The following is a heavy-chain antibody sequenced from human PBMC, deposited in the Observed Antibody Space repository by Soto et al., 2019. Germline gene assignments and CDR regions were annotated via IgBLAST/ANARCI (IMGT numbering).Heavy chain of an antibody. D-gene: IGHD3-3*01. J-gene: IGHJ4*02. CDR3: AMLYDFWSGYYEKTVDY. V-gene: IGHV3-66*01. Sequence: EVQLVESGGGLVQHGGSLRLSCAASGFTVSSNYMSWVRQAPGKGLEWVAVINSCGRTYDADSVKVRFTISRKNSKNTLYLQMNSLRAEDTAVYYCAMLYDFWSGYYEKTVDYWGKGTLVTVSS. CDR2: INSCGRT. CDR1: GFTVSSNY.